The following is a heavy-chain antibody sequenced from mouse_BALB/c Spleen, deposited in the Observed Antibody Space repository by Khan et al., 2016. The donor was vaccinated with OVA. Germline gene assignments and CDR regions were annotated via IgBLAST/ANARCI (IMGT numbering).Heavy chain of an antibody. CDR2: ISPGSGDI. J-gene: IGHJ3*01. Sequence: QVQLKESGAELARPGASVKLSCKASGYTFTDYYINWVKQRTGQGLEWIGEISPGSGDIYYNARFKGKATLTADKSSSTAYMKLSSLTSEASAVYFCARRNYFGYTVAYWGQGTLVTVSA. CDR1: GYTFTDYY. CDR3: ARRNYFGYTVAY. D-gene: IGHD1-2*01. V-gene: IGHV1-77*01.